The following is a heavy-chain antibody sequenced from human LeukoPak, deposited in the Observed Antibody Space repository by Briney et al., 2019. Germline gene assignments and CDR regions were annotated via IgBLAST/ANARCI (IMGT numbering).Heavy chain of an antibody. D-gene: IGHD3-16*01. J-gene: IGHJ3*02. CDR3: AREGGSGETFDI. Sequence: SVKVSCKASGGTFSSYAISWVRQAPGQGLEWMGRIIPILGIANYAQKFQGRVTITADKSTSTAYMELSSLRSEDTAVYYCAREGGSGETFDIWGQGTMVTVSS. V-gene: IGHV1-69*04. CDR2: IIPILGIA. CDR1: GGTFSSYA.